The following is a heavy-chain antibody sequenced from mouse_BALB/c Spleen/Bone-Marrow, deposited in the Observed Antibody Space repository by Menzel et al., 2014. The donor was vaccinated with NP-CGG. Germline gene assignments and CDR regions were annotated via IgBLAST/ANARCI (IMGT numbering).Heavy chain of an antibody. J-gene: IGHJ2*01. CDR2: ISSGGSYT. CDR3: ARQDGFDY. CDR1: GFTFSNYA. D-gene: IGHD2-3*01. Sequence: EVQLMESGGGLVKPGGSLKLSCAASGFTFSNYAMSWVRQTPEKRLEWVAIISSGGSYTYYPDSVKGRFTISRDNAKTILYLQMSSLRSEDTAMYYCARQDGFDYWGQGTTLTVSS. V-gene: IGHV5-9-3*01.